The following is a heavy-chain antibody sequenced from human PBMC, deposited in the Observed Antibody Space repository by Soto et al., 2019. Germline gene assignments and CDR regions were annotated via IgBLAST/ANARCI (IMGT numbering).Heavy chain of an antibody. CDR3: AQVPRYTVTPPDDS. D-gene: IGHD4-17*01. CDR1: GFIFGSYG. CDR2: ISYDGTNK. J-gene: IGHJ5*01. Sequence: QVQLVESGGGVVQPGRSLRLSCVASGFIFGSYGMHWVRQAPGEGLEWVAVISYDGTNKYYADSVKGRFTISRDNSKNTLWLQMNSLRAEDTAVYYCAQVPRYTVTPPDDSWGQGTLVTVSS. V-gene: IGHV3-30*18.